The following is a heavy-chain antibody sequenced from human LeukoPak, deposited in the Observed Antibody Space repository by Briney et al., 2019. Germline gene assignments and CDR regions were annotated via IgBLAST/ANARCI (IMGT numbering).Heavy chain of an antibody. Sequence: GGSLRLSRAASGFTFSSYAMSWVRQAPGKGLEWVSTITGSGGSTYYADSVKGRFTISRDNSKNTLYLQMNSLRAEDTAVYYCANTYGASYFDYWGQGTLVTVSS. D-gene: IGHD4/OR15-4a*01. V-gene: IGHV3-23*01. CDR2: ITGSGGST. CDR3: ANTYGASYFDY. CDR1: GFTFSSYA. J-gene: IGHJ4*02.